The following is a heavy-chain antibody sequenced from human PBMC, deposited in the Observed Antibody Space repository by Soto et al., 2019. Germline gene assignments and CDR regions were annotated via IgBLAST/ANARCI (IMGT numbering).Heavy chain of an antibody. J-gene: IGHJ3*02. CDR1: GFTFTSSA. CDR3: AAVGYSGSYDAFDI. V-gene: IGHV1-58*01. Sequence: ASVKVSCKASGFTFTSSAVQWVRQARGQRLEWIGWIVVGSGNTNYAQKFQERVTITRDMSTSTAYMELSSLRSEDTAVYYRAAVGYSGSYDAFDIWGQGTMVTVSS. CDR2: IVVGSGNT. D-gene: IGHD1-26*01.